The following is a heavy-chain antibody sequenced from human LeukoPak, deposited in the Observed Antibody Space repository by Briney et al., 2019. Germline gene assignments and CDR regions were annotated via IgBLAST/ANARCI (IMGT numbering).Heavy chain of an antibody. J-gene: IGHJ4*02. Sequence: PGRSLRLSCAASGFTFSSYGTHWVRQAPGEGLEWVAVISYDGSNKYYADSVKGRFTISRDNSKNTLYLQMNSLRAEDTAVYYCAKDPGVRVWGSYRYTYFDYWGQGTLVTVSS. CDR3: AKDPGVRVWGSYRYTYFDY. D-gene: IGHD3-16*02. CDR1: GFTFSSYG. V-gene: IGHV3-30*18. CDR2: ISYDGSNK.